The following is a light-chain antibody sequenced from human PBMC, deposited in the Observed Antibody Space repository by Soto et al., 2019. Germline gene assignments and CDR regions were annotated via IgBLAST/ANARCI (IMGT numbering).Light chain of an antibody. CDR3: QQRSSWPPTLS. CDR1: QSVSSY. V-gene: IGKV3-11*01. Sequence: EIVLTQCPDTLSLSPGERATLSCRASQSVSSYLAWYQQKPGQAPRLLIYDASNRATGIPARFSGSGSGTDFVLTISSLEPEDFAVYYCQQRSSWPPTLSFGGGTRVEIK. CDR2: DAS. J-gene: IGKJ4*01.